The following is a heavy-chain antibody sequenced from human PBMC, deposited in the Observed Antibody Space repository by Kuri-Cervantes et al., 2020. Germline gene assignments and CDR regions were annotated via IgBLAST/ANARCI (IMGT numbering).Heavy chain of an antibody. CDR1: GFTFSNYG. CDR2: ISYDGSNK. D-gene: IGHD3-10*01. CDR3: AKDRWSSSRPYYYGLDV. J-gene: IGHJ6*02. V-gene: IGHV3-30*18. Sequence: GESLKISCAASGFTFSNYGVHWVRQTPDKGLEWVAVISYDGSNKYYADSVKGQFTVSRDNSKNTVYLQMNSLRAEDTAVYYCAKDRWSSSRPYYYGLDVWGQGTTVTVSS.